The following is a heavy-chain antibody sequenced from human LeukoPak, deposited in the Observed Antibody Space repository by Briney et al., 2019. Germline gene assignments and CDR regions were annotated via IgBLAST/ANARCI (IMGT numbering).Heavy chain of an antibody. V-gene: IGHV1-69*13. J-gene: IGHJ6*02. Sequence: SVKVSCKASGGTFSSYAISWVRQASRQGLECMGGIIPILVTANYAQKFQGRVTITADESTSTAYMELSSLRSEGTAVYYCARDHATGYSSSWYELSYYYGMDVWGQGTTVTVSS. D-gene: IGHD6-13*01. CDR3: ARDHATGYSSSWYELSYYYGMDV. CDR1: GGTFSSYA. CDR2: IIPILVTA.